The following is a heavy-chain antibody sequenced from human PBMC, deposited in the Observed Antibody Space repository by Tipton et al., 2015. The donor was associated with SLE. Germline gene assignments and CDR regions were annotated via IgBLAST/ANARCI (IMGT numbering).Heavy chain of an antibody. D-gene: IGHD2-2*01. CDR3: VVCSPSSCSYFDY. Sequence: TLSLTCTVSGGPISGYFWSWIRQPPGKGLEWIGRIYTGGNTKYNPSLESRVSLSVDTSRGQFFLEVRSVTAADTAVYYCVVCSPSSCSYFDYWGQGRLVTVSS. CDR1: GGPISGYF. CDR2: IYTGGNT. V-gene: IGHV4-4*07. J-gene: IGHJ4*02.